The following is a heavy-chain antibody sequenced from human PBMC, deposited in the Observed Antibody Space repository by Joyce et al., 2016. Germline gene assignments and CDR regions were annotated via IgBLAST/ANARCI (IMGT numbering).Heavy chain of an antibody. Sequence: QVQLVESGGGMVQPGRSLRLSCAVSGFTFSTSPIHWVRQAPGKGLEGVEDVAYDGINKDYADSVKGRFTISRDNSKNTLYLQTNSRRVEDTAMYYCARDNTAAGTNWFDPWGQGTLVTVSS. D-gene: IGHD6-13*01. CDR3: ARDNTAAGTNWFDP. V-gene: IGHV3-30*04. J-gene: IGHJ5*02. CDR2: VAYDGINK. CDR1: GFTFSTSP.